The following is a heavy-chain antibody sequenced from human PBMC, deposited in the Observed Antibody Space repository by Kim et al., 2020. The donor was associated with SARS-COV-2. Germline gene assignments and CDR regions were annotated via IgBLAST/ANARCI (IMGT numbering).Heavy chain of an antibody. J-gene: IGHJ5*02. CDR1: GYSFTGYY. V-gene: IGHV1-2*02. D-gene: IGHD2-15*01. CDR3: ARDVSDCSGGRCNLFRFDP. CDR2: INPKNGGT. Sequence: ASVKVSCKTSGYSFTGYYMHWVRQAPGQGPEWMGWINPKNGGTYYAQKFQGSVSMTTDTSISTVYMELSRLTSDDTAVYYCARDVSDCSGGRCNLFRFDPWGQGTLVIVSS.